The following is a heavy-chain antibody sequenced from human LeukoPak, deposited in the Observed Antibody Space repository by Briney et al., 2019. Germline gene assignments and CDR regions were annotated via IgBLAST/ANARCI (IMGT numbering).Heavy chain of an antibody. J-gene: IGHJ2*01. CDR3: ARPGRYTYWYFDL. D-gene: IGHD1-26*01. CDR2: IYYSGST. Sequence: CETLALTCTVSGGSISSYYWSWIRQPPGKGLEWIGYIYYSGSTNYNPSLKSRVTISVDTSKNQFSLKLSSVTTADTAVYYCARPGRYTYWYFDLWGRGTLGTVSS. CDR1: GGSISSYY. V-gene: IGHV4-59*01.